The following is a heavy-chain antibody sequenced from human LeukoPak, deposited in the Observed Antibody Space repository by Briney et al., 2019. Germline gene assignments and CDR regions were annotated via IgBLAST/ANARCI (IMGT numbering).Heavy chain of an antibody. CDR2: IKQDGSEK. Sequence: PGGSLRLYCAASGFTFNYYWMSWVRQAPGKGLEWVANIKQDGSEKYYVDSVKGRFTISRDNAKHSLYLQMNSLRAEDTAVYYCARDSQSGGYPFDSWGQGTLVTVSS. CDR1: GFTFNYYW. V-gene: IGHV3-7*01. CDR3: ARDSQSGGYPFDS. J-gene: IGHJ4*02. D-gene: IGHD1-26*01.